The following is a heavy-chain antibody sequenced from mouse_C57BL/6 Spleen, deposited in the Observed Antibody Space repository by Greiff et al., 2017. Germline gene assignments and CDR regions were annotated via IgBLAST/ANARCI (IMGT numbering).Heavy chain of an antibody. CDR1: GYTFTSYW. V-gene: IGHV1-52*01. J-gene: IGHJ2*01. CDR3: ASLDGSDFDD. CDR2: IEPSDSET. Sequence: QVQLQQPGAELVRPGSSVKLSCKASGYTFTSYWMHWVKQRPIQGLDWIGNIEPSDSETNNNQKVQDKATLTVDKSSSTAYMQLSSLTSESSAVYYWASLDGSDFDDWGQGTTLTVSA.